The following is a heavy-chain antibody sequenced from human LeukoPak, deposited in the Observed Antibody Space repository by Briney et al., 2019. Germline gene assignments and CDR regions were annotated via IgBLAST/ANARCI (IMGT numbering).Heavy chain of an antibody. V-gene: IGHV4-61*02. CDR1: GVSISSGNYF. CDR3: ASPGPTAFNWFDP. CDR2: IYTSGST. Sequence: QASETLSLTCTVSGVSISSGNYFWNWIRQAAGKGLEWIGRIYTSGSTNYNPSLKSRVTISVDTSKNQFSLKLSSVTAADTAVYYCASPGPTAFNWFDPWGQGTLVTVSS. J-gene: IGHJ5*02. D-gene: IGHD1-14*01.